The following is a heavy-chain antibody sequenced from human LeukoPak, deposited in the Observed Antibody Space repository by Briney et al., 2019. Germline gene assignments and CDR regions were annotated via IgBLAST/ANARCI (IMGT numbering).Heavy chain of an antibody. CDR1: GYSFTSYW. D-gene: IGHD3-22*01. CDR2: IYPGDSDT. J-gene: IGHJ3*02. V-gene: IGHV5-51*01. Sequence: KDGESLKISCKGSGYSFTSYWIGWVRQMPGKGLEWMGIIYPGDSDTRYSPSFQGQVTISADKSISTAYLQWSSLKASDTAMYYCARRSTYYYDSSGYYYDAFDIWGQGTMVTVSS. CDR3: ARRSTYYYDSSGYYYDAFDI.